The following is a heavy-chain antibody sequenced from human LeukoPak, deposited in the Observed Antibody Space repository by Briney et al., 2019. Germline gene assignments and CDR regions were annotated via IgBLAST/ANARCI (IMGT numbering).Heavy chain of an antibody. V-gene: IGHV3-11*04. Sequence: GGSLRLSCAASGFTFSDNYMTWVRQAPGKGLEWLSYISGNGGVIQYADSVKGRFTISRDNAKNLLYLQMDSLRVEDTAVYYCARHFCSSTSCSNWGQGTLVTVSS. D-gene: IGHD2-2*01. CDR3: ARHFCSSTSCSN. J-gene: IGHJ4*02. CDR1: GFTFSDNY. CDR2: ISGNGGVI.